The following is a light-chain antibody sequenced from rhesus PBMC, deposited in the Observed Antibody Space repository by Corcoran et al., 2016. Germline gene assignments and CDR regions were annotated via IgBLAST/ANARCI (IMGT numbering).Light chain of an antibody. V-gene: IGKV1-43*02. J-gene: IGKJ3*01. CDR1: QGISTY. CDR2: AAS. Sequence: DIQMTQSPSSLSASVGDRVTITCRASQGISTYLNWYQQKPGKAPKRLIYAASRLESGVPSRFSGSGAGTDFTLTISSLQPEDFATYYCLQYNSDPFTFGPGTKLDIK. CDR3: LQYNSDPFT.